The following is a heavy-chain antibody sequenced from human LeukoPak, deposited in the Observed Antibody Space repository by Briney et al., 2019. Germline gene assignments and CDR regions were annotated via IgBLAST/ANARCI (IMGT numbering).Heavy chain of an antibody. Sequence: SVKVSCKASGGTFSSYAICWVRQAPGQGLEWMGRIIPIFGTANYAQKFQGRVTITTDESTSTAYMELSSLRSEDTAVYYCARDPSSSWSYNWFDPWGQGTLVTVSS. CDR2: IIPIFGTA. CDR3: ARDPSSSWSYNWFDP. J-gene: IGHJ5*02. CDR1: GGTFSSYA. V-gene: IGHV1-69*05. D-gene: IGHD6-13*01.